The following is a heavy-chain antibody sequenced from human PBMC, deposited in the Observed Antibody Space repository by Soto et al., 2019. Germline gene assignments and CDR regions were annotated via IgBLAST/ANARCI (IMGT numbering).Heavy chain of an antibody. CDR2: IYYSGST. D-gene: IGHD3-16*02. J-gene: IGHJ4*02. V-gene: IGHV4-39*07. CDR1: GGSISSSSYY. Sequence: PSETLSLTCTVSGGSISSSSYYWGWIRQPPGKGLEWIGSIYYSGSTYYNPSLKSRVTISVDTSKNQFSLKLSSVTAADTAVYYCARVGIMITFGGVIANNFDYWGQGTLVTVSS. CDR3: ARVGIMITFGGVIANNFDY.